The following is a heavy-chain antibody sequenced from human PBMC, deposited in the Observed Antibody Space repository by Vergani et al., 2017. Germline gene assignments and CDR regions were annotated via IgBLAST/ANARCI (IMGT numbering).Heavy chain of an antibody. CDR3: AKDLGASAVGGWFDP. V-gene: IGHV3-9*02. D-gene: IGHD1-26*01. CDR2: ISWNSNSI. Sequence: EVQLEESGGGLVLPGRSLRLSCVASGFTSAGYAMHWVRQAPGKGLEWVSGISWNSNSIGYADSVKGRFTISRDNAKNSLYLQRNSLRAEDTALYYCAKDLGASAVGGWFDPWGQGTLVTVSS. J-gene: IGHJ5*02. CDR1: GFTSAGYA.